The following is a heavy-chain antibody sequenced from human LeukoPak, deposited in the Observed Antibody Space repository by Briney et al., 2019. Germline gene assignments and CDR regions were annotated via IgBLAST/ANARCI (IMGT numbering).Heavy chain of an antibody. D-gene: IGHD2-15*01. Sequence: GGSLRLSCAAAGFTFSSYAMSWVSQAPGKGLEWVSAISGSGGSTYYEDSVKGRFTISRDNSKNTLYLQMNSLRAEDTAVYYCAKDEEVVVGYYYYGMDVWGQGTTVTVSS. CDR1: GFTFSSYA. CDR3: AKDEEVVVGYYYYGMDV. J-gene: IGHJ6*02. V-gene: IGHV3-23*01. CDR2: ISGSGGST.